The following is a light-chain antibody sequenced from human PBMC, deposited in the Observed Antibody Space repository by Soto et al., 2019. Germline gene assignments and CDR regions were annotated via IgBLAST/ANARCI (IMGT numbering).Light chain of an antibody. CDR2: AAS. Sequence: DIQMTQSPSSLSASVGDRVTITCRASQDISNYLAWYQQKPGKVPKLLIYAASTLQSGVPSRFSGSGSGTDFTLTISSLQPEDFATYDCQKYNSAPLTFGPGTKVDIK. V-gene: IGKV1-27*01. J-gene: IGKJ3*01. CDR3: QKYNSAPLT. CDR1: QDISNY.